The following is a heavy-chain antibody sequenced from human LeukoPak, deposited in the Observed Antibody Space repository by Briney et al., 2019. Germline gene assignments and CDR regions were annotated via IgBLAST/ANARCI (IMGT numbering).Heavy chain of an antibody. CDR2: INTDGTVT. Sequence: PGGSLRLSCAASGFTFSKYWMLWVRQAPGKGLESVSRINTDGTVTTYADSVKGRFTVSRDNADNTMFLQMNRVRDDDTAVYYCATKQWLAPPPDSWGQGTPVTVSS. D-gene: IGHD6-19*01. CDR3: ATKQWLAPPPDS. V-gene: IGHV3-74*01. CDR1: GFTFSKYW. J-gene: IGHJ4*02.